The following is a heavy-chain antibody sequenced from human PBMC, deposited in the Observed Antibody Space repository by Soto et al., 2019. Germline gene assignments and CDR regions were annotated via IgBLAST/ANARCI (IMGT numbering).Heavy chain of an antibody. Sequence: PGGSLRLSCTVSGFAFNNYGINWVRQAPGKGLEWVSSISKSDYTYYSDSVKGRFTISRDNAKNSVSLQMNTLRVEDTAVYYCAREENIIIPAVSDFWGQGTLVTVSS. J-gene: IGHJ4*02. V-gene: IGHV3-21*06. CDR2: ISKSDYT. D-gene: IGHD2-2*01. CDR3: AREENIIIPAVSDF. CDR1: GFAFNNYG.